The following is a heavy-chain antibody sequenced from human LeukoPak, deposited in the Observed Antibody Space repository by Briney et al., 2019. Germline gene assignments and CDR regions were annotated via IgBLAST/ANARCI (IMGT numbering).Heavy chain of an antibody. D-gene: IGHD3-22*01. CDR2: INPSGGST. Sequence: GASVKVSCKASGYTFTSYYMHWVRQAPGQGLEWMGIINPSGGSTSYAQKFQGRVTMTRDTSTSTVYMELSSLRSEDTAVYYCARAQDRTYYDSSGPFDYWGQGTLVTVSS. CDR3: ARAQDRTYYDSSGPFDY. J-gene: IGHJ4*02. V-gene: IGHV1-46*01. CDR1: GYTFTSYY.